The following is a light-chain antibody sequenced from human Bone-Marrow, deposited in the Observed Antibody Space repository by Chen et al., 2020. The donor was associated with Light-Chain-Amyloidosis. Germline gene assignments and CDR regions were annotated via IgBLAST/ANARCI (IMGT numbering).Light chain of an antibody. Sequence: SYVLTQPSSVSVAPGQTATIACGGNNIGSTSVHCYQQTPGHAPLLVVYDDSDRPSGIPERLSGSNSGNTATLTISRVEAGDEADYYCQVWDRSCDLPVFGGGTKLTVL. CDR3: QVWDRSCDLPV. CDR2: DDS. V-gene: IGLV3-21*02. CDR1: NIGSTS. J-gene: IGLJ3*02.